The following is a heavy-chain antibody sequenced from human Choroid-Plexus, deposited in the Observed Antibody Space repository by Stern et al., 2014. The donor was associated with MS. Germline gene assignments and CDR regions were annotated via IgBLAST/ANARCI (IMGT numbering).Heavy chain of an antibody. J-gene: IGHJ5*02. V-gene: IGHV3-30*18. D-gene: IGHD2/OR15-2a*01. Sequence: QDQLVQSGGGVVQPGRPLRLSCVASGFTFGSCAMHWVRQAPGKGLEWVAGVSHDGSNKYYADSVKGRFTISRDNSQNTLYMQMSSLRPEDTAVYYCAKDRQYLTYFFDHWGQGSLVTVSS. CDR3: AKDRQYLTYFFDH. CDR1: GFTFGSCA. CDR2: VSHDGSNK.